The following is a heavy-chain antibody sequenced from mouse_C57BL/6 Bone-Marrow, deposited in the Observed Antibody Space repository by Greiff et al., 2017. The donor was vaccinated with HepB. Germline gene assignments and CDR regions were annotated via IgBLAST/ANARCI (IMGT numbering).Heavy chain of an antibody. CDR2: ISSGSSTI. Sequence: DVKLVESGGGLVKPGGSLKLSCAASGFTFIDYGMHWVRQAPEKGLEWVAYISSGSSTIYYADTVKGRFTISRDNAKNTLFLQMTSLRSEDTAMYYCARDPLRVGLLFGGGQGTLVTVSA. D-gene: IGHD2-10*01. CDR3: ARDPLRVGLLFG. V-gene: IGHV5-17*01. CDR1: GFTFIDYG. J-gene: IGHJ3*01.